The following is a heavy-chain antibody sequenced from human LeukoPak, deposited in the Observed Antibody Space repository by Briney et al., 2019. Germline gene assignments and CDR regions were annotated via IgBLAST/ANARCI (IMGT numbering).Heavy chain of an antibody. CDR3: AREQLQAFDI. J-gene: IGHJ3*02. CDR1: GGSISSGGYY. Sequence: SETLSLTCTVSGGSISSGGYYWSWIRQHPGKGLEWIGYIYYSGSTYYNPSLKSRVTISVDTSKNQFSLKLSSVTAADTAVYYCAREQLQAFDIWGQGTMVTVSS. V-gene: IGHV4-31*03. CDR2: IYYSGST. D-gene: IGHD1-1*01.